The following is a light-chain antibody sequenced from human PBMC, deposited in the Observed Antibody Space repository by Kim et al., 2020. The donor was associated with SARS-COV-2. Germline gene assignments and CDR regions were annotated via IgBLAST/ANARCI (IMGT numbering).Light chain of an antibody. CDR2: AAS. CDR1: QGISSY. V-gene: IGKV1-8*01. CDR3: QQYYSYPLT. Sequence: SASTGDRFTITCRASQGISSYLAWYQQKPGKTPKLLIYAASTLQSGVPSRFSGSGSGTDFTLTISCLQSEDFATYYCQQYYSYPLTFGQGTKLEIK. J-gene: IGKJ2*01.